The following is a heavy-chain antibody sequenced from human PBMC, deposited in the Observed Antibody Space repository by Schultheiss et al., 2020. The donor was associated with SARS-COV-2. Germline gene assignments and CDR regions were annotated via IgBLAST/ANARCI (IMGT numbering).Heavy chain of an antibody. J-gene: IGHJ3*02. CDR2: ISYDGSNK. CDR3: ANHVVPAASRAPRRAFDI. D-gene: IGHD2-2*01. CDR1: GFTFNDYY. V-gene: IGHV3-30*18. Sequence: GGSLRLSCAASGFTFNDYYMSWIRQAPGKGLEWVAVISYDGSNKYYADSVKGRFTISRDNSKNTLYLQMNSLRAEDTAVYYCANHVVPAASRAPRRAFDIWGQGTMVTVSS.